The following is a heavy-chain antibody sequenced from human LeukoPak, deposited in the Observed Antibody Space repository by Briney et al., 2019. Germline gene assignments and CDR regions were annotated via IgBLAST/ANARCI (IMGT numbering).Heavy chain of an antibody. D-gene: IGHD2-2*01. CDR1: GGSISSSSYY. CDR3: ARSVPAATVDY. J-gene: IGHJ4*02. Sequence: SETLSLTCTVSGGSISSSSYYWGWIRQPPGKGLEWIGSIYYSGSTYYNPSLKSRVTISVDTSKNQFSLKLSSVTAADTAVYYCARSVPAATVDYWGQGTLVTVSS. CDR2: IYYSGST. V-gene: IGHV4-39*01.